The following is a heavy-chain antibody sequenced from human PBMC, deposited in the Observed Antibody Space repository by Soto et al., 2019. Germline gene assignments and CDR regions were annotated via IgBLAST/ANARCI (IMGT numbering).Heavy chain of an antibody. CDR1: GGSFSGYY. CDR3: ARRRSIAASFDY. CDR2: INHSGST. J-gene: IGHJ4*02. Sequence: SETLSLTCAVSGGSFSGYYWSWIRQPPGKGLEWIGEINHSGSTNYNPSLKSRVTISVDTSKNQFSLKLSSVTAADTAVYYCARRRSIAASFDYWGQGTLVTVSS. V-gene: IGHV4-34*01. D-gene: IGHD6-6*01.